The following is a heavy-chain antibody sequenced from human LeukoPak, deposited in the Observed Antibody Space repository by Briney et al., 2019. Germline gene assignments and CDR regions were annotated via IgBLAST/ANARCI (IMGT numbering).Heavy chain of an antibody. J-gene: IGHJ3*02. V-gene: IGHV3-21*01. Sequence: GGSLRLSCAASGFTFSSYSMNWVRQAPGKGLEWVSSISGSSSYRYYADSVKGRFTISRDNAKNSLYLQMNSLRAEDTAVYYCARKTYCSSTSCYKGGAFDIWGQGTMVTVSS. CDR2: ISGSSSYR. CDR1: GFTFSSYS. CDR3: ARKTYCSSTSCYKGGAFDI. D-gene: IGHD2-2*02.